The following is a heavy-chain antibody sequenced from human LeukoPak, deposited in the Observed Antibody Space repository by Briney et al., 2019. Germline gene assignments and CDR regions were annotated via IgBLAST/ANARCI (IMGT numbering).Heavy chain of an antibody. D-gene: IGHD1-26*01. J-gene: IGHJ4*02. CDR3: AREGSGSSYYFDY. V-gene: IGHV3-30*03. Sequence: GGSLRLSCAASGFTFSSYWMSWVRQAPGKGLEWAALISYDGSNKYYADSVKGRFTISRDNSKNTLYLQMNSLRAEDTAVYYCAREGSGSSYYFDYWGQGTLVTVSS. CDR1: GFTFSSYW. CDR2: ISYDGSNK.